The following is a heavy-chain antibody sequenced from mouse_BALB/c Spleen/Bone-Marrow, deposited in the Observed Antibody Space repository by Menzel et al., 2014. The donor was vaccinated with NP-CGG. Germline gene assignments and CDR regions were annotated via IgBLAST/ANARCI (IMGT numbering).Heavy chain of an antibody. CDR2: INPGSGGT. V-gene: IGHV1-54*03. CDR1: GYAFTNYL. D-gene: IGHD3-3*01. J-gene: IGHJ4*01. CDR3: ARRDDAMDY. Sequence: QVQLKQSGAELVRPGTSVKVSCKASGYAFTNYLIEWVKQGPGQGLEWIGVINPGSGGTNYNEKFKGKATLTADKSSSTAYMQLSSLTSDDSAVYFCARRDDAMDYWGQGTSVTVSS.